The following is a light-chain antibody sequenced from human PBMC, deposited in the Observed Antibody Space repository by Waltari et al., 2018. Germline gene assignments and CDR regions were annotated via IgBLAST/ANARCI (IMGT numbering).Light chain of an antibody. Sequence: QSALTQPASVSGSPGQSITISCTGTSSDVGGYNYVSWYQQHPGNAPKLIIFDVSNRPSGVSNRCSGSKSGNTASLTISGLQAEDEADYYCCSYTRSTTWVFGGGTKLTVL. V-gene: IGLV2-14*03. CDR2: DVS. CDR1: SSDVGGYNY. CDR3: CSYTRSTTWV. J-gene: IGLJ3*02.